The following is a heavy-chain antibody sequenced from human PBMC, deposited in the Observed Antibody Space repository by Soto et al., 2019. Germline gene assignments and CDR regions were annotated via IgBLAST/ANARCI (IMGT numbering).Heavy chain of an antibody. CDR2: IIPIFGTA. J-gene: IGHJ4*02. CDR3: ASRIQLWFGNDY. D-gene: IGHD5-18*01. CDR1: GGTFSSYA. Sequence: QVQLVQSGAEVKKPGAAVTGSCKASGGTFSSYAIHWVLQAPGQGLEWMGGIIPIFGTAIYAQKFQGRVTITADESTSTADMELSSLRSEDTDVYYCASRIQLWFGNDYWGQGTLVTVSS. V-gene: IGHV1-69*01.